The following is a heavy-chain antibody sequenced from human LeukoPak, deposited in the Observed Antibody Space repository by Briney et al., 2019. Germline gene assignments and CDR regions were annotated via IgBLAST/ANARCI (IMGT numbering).Heavy chain of an antibody. D-gene: IGHD3-3*01. CDR3: AKARDFWSGYEELIDY. J-gene: IGHJ4*02. CDR2: ISYDGSDK. V-gene: IGHV3-30*18. Sequence: GGSLRLSCAASGFTFSGYGMYWVRQAPGKGLEWVAVISYDGSDKYYADSVKGRFTISRDNSKNTLHLQMNSLRAEDTAVYYCAKARDFWSGYEELIDYWGQGTLVTVSS. CDR1: GFTFSGYG.